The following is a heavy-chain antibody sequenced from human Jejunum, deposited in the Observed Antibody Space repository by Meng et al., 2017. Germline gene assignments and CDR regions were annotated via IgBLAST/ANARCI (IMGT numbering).Heavy chain of an antibody. J-gene: IGHJ4*02. D-gene: IGHD6-19*01. CDR1: GYTFTHYG. Sequence: VSVKVPCKTSGYTFTHYGISWVRQAPGQGLEWMGWISVYNGNTNDAQKFQGRLTMTTDITTSTVSMELRSLRYDDTAVYYCAREGHAVASNGCDYWGQGIPVTVSS. CDR2: ISVYNGNT. CDR3: AREGHAVASNGCDY. V-gene: IGHV1-18*01.